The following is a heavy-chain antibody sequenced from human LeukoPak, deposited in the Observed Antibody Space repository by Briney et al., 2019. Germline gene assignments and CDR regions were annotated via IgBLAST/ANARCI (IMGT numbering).Heavy chain of an antibody. CDR1: GGSFSGYY. J-gene: IGHJ3*01. CDR3: ARHVGKWGFDF. D-gene: IGHD1-26*01. CDR2: TYYSGGT. V-gene: IGHV4-59*08. Sequence: PSETLSLTCAVYGGSFSGYYWSWIRQPPGKGLEWIGNTYYSGGTKYNPSLTSRVTISVDTSKNHFSLKLSSVIAADTAVYYCARHVGKWGFDFWGQGTMVTVSS.